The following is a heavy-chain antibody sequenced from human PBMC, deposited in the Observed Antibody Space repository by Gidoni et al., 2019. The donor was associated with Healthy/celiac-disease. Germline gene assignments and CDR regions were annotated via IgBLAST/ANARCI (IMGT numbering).Heavy chain of an antibody. V-gene: IGHV4-39*01. J-gene: IGHJ5*02. CDR2: FSYSWST. Sequence: QLQLQESGPGLVKPSETLSLTCTVAGGSISSSSYYWGWILQPPGKGLEWIGIFSYSWSTYYNPSLQSRVTISVDPSKNQFSLKLSSVTAADTAVYYCAREGYSSGWPNWFDPWGQGTLVTVSS. CDR3: AREGYSSGWPNWFDP. CDR1: GGSISSSSYY. D-gene: IGHD6-19*01.